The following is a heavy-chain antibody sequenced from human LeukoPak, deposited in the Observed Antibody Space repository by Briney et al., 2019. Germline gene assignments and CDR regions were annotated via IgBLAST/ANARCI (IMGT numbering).Heavy chain of an antibody. D-gene: IGHD4-11*01. Sequence: SETLSLTCTLSGGSITNTKYYWGWIRQPPGKVLEWIGSIYYTGSTYYNPSLKSRVTISVDTSKNQFSLKLRSVTAADTALYYCTRHTGYISGQYSNYEYSWGQGTLVTVSS. CDR2: IYYTGST. CDR3: TRHTGYISGQYSNYEYS. J-gene: IGHJ4*02. V-gene: IGHV4-39*01. CDR1: GGSITNTKYY.